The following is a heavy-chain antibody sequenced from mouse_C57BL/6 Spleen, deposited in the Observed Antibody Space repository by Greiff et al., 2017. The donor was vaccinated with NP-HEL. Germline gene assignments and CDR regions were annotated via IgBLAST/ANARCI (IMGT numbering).Heavy chain of an antibody. CDR1: GYTFTSYW. CDR3: ASLYDGYYVGFAY. D-gene: IGHD2-3*01. J-gene: IGHJ3*01. V-gene: IGHV1-55*01. CDR2: IYPGSGST. Sequence: VQLQQPGAELVKPGASVKMSCKASGYTFTSYWITWVKQRPGQGLEWIGDIYPGSGSTNYNEKFKSKATLTVDTSSSTAYMQLSSLTSADSAVYYCASLYDGYYVGFAYWGQGTLVTVSA.